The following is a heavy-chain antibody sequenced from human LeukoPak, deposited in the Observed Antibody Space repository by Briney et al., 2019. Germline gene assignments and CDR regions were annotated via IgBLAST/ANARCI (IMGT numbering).Heavy chain of an antibody. CDR1: GGSISGSY. V-gene: IGHV4-59*01. J-gene: IGHJ2*01. CDR2: IFYGST. D-gene: IGHD1-1*01. CDR3: ARGGTEGGLEISFFFDL. Sequence: SETLSLTCTVSGGSISGSYWSWIRLPPGKGLEWIGYIFYGSTTYNPSLKSRVTISVDTSKNQFSLKLISVTAADTAVYYCARGGTEGGLEISFFFDLWGRGTLVTVSS.